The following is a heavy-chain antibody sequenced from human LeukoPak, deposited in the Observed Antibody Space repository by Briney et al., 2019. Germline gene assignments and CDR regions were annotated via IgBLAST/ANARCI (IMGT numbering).Heavy chain of an antibody. J-gene: IGHJ5*02. CDR3: ARDKAHSYGRYFDP. D-gene: IGHD5-18*01. CDR2: ISYGNT. Sequence: SETLSLTCSVSGGSISTYYWNWIRQTPGKELEWIGHISYGNTDYNPSLKSRVTISVNTSKNQFSLKLTSVTAADTAVYYCARDKAHSYGRYFDPWGQGALVTVSS. CDR1: GGSISTYY. V-gene: IGHV4-59*01.